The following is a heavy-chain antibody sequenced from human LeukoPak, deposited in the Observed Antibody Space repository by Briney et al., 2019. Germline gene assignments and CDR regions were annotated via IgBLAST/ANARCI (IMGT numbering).Heavy chain of an antibody. D-gene: IGHD3-3*01. CDR1: GYTFTIYA. Sequence: ASVTVSFTASGYTFTIYAMHWVRQAPGQRLEWMGWINAGNGNTKYSQKFQGRVTITRDTSASTAYMELSSLRSENTAVYYCARSRFAQDYYYYGMDVWGQGTTVTVSS. CDR2: INAGNGNT. V-gene: IGHV1-3*01. J-gene: IGHJ6*02. CDR3: ARSRFAQDYYYYGMDV.